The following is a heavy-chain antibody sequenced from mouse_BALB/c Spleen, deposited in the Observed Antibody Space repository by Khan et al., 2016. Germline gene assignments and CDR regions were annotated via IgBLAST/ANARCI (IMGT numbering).Heavy chain of an antibody. CDR2: ILPGTGGT. CDR1: GYTFSSYW. Sequence: QVQLLQPGAELMKPGASVKISCKATGYTFSSYWIEWVKQTPGHGFEWIGEILPGTGGTNYTEKFKGQVTFTADTSSNTAYMQLSSLTSEDSAGYYCAGLPFDYWGQGTTLTVSS. V-gene: IGHV1-9*01. J-gene: IGHJ2*01. CDR3: AGLPFDY.